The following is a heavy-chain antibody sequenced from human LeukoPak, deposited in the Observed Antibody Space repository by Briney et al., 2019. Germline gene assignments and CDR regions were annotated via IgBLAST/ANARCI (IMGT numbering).Heavy chain of an antibody. V-gene: IGHV3-23*01. CDR2: ISGSGGST. J-gene: IGHJ4*02. Sequence: GGSLRLSCAASGFTFSSYAMNWVAQTPGKGLEWVSGISGSGGSTYYADSVKGRFTISRDNSKNTLSLQMNSPRVEETAIYYCAKGVQSWLTYFDHRGQGTLVTVSS. CDR1: GFTFSSYA. D-gene: IGHD5-18*01. CDR3: AKGVQSWLTYFDH.